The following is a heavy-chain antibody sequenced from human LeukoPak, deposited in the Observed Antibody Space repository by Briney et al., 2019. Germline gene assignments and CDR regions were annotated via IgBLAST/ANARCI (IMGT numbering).Heavy chain of an antibody. CDR3: AKDPGSSWYYFDY. CDR1: GFTFSNYG. CDR2: ISYDGSNK. V-gene: IGHV3-30*18. J-gene: IGHJ4*02. D-gene: IGHD6-13*01. Sequence: GGSLRLSCAASGFTFSNYGMHWVRQAPGKGLEWVAVISYDGSNKYYADSVKGRFTISRDNSKNTLYLQMNSLRAEDTAVYYCAKDPGSSWYYFDYWGQGTLVTVSS.